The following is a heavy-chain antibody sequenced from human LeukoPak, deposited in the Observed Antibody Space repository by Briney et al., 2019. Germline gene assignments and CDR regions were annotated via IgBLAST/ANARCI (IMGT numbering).Heavy chain of an antibody. CDR2: ISTSGSST. Sequence: PGGSLRLSCAASGFTFSSYAMSWVRQAPVQGLEWVSAISTSGSSTYYADSVKGRFTISRDNSKNTLSLQMNSLRVEDTAVYYCAIPGPSYRRFDHWGQGTLVTVSS. J-gene: IGHJ4*02. CDR3: AIPGPSYRRFDH. D-gene: IGHD3-16*02. CDR1: GFTFSSYA. V-gene: IGHV3-23*01.